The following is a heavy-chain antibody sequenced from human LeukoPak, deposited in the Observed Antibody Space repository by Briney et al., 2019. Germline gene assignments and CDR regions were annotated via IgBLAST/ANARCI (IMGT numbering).Heavy chain of an antibody. CDR1: GYTFTSYA. CDR3: ARDPPGSGSYYDY. D-gene: IGHD3-10*01. Sequence: ASVKVSCKASGYTFTSYAMNGVRQAPGQGLEGMGWINTNTGNPTYAQGFTGRFVFSLDTSVSTAYLQISSLKAEDTAVYYCARDPPGSGSYYDYWGRGTLVTVSS. J-gene: IGHJ4*02. CDR2: INTNTGNP. V-gene: IGHV7-4-1*02.